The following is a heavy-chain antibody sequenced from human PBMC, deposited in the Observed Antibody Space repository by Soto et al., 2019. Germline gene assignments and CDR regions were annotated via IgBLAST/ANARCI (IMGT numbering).Heavy chain of an antibody. V-gene: IGHV3-30*03. J-gene: IGHJ4*02. D-gene: IGHD6-13*01. Sequence: QVQLVESGGGVVQPGRSLRLSCAASGFTFSSYGMHWVRQAPGKGLEWVAVISYDGSNKYYADSVKGRFTISRDNSKNTLYLQMNSLRAEDTAVYYCARVAGISYYFDYWGQGTLVTVSS. CDR2: ISYDGSNK. CDR3: ARVAGISYYFDY. CDR1: GFTFSSYG.